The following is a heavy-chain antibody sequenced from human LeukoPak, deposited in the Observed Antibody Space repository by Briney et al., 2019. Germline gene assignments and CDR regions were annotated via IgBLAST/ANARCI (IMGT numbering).Heavy chain of an antibody. D-gene: IGHD2-2*01. V-gene: IGHV3-23*01. Sequence: GGSLRLSCAASGFTFSNYVLIWVRRAPGRGLEWVSAITGSGGTTSYADSVKGRFTISRDNSRNTLYLQMNSLRAEDAAVYYCAKDREVSAARLYDYWGQGTLVTVSS. CDR2: ITGSGGTT. CDR1: GFTFSNYV. CDR3: AKDREVSAARLYDY. J-gene: IGHJ4*02.